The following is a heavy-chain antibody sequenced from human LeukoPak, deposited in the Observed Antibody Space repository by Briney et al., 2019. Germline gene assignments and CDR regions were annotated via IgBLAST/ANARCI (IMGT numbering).Heavy chain of an antibody. CDR3: ARGHSSSWYGYIYY. D-gene: IGHD6-13*01. CDR1: GGSFSGYY. Sequence: SGTLSLTCAVYGGSFSGYYWSWIRQPPGKGLEWIGEINHSGSTNYNPSLKSRVTISVDTSKNQFSLKLSSVTAADTAVYYCARGHSSSWYGYIYYWGQGTLVTVSS. V-gene: IGHV4-34*01. CDR2: INHSGST. J-gene: IGHJ4*02.